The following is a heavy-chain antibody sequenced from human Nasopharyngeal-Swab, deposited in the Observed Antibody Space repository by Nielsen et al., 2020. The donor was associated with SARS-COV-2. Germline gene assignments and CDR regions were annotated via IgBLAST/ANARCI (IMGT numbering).Heavy chain of an antibody. D-gene: IGHD5-18*01. J-gene: IGHJ5*02. CDR1: GYTFTGYY. CDR3: AREPRYSYGLFDP. Sequence: ASVKVSCKASGYTFTGYYMHWVRQAPGHGLEWMGRINPNSGGTNYAQKFQGRVTMTRDTSISTAYMELSRLRSDDTAVYYCAREPRYSYGLFDPWGQGTLITVSS. V-gene: IGHV1-2*06. CDR2: INPNSGGT.